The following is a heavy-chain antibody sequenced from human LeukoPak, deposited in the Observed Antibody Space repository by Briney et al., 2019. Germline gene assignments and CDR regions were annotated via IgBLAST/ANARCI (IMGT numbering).Heavy chain of an antibody. CDR2: IYHSGST. CDR3: ARHSSSSYYYYYMDV. CDR1: GGSISSYY. V-gene: IGHV4-59*08. J-gene: IGHJ6*03. Sequence: SETLSLTCTVSGGSISSYYWSWIRQPPGKGLEWIGYIYHSGSTNYNPSLKSRVTISVDTSKNQFSLKLSSVTAADTAVYYCARHSSSSYYYYYMDVWGKGTTVTVSS. D-gene: IGHD6-6*01.